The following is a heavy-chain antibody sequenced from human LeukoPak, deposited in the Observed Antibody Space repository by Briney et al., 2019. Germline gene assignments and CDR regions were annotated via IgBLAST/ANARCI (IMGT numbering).Heavy chain of an antibody. Sequence: PGGSLRLSCAASGFTFSRNLMTWVRQAPGKGLEWVANIYQDGSEKYYVDSVRGRFTISRDNAKNTLYLQMNSLRAEDTAVYYCARDGDRSGYYMGMYNWFDPWGQGTLVTVSS. D-gene: IGHD3-3*01. CDR1: GFTFSRNL. J-gene: IGHJ5*02. CDR3: ARDGDRSGYYMGMYNWFDP. V-gene: IGHV3-7*03. CDR2: IYQDGSEK.